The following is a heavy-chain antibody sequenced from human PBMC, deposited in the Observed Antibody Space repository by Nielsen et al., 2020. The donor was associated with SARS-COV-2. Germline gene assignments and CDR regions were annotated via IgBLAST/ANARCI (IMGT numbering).Heavy chain of an antibody. J-gene: IGHJ2*01. CDR3: AKSPFYDSSGYKRYWYFDL. CDR1: GFTFTNYG. V-gene: IGHV3-23*01. Sequence: GESLKISCAASGFTFTNYGMTWVRQDPGKGLEWVSTISASGGSTYYADSVKGRLTISRDNSKNTLYLQMNSLRAEDTAVYYCAKSPFYDSSGYKRYWYFDLWGRGTLVTVSS. CDR2: ISASGGST. D-gene: IGHD3-22*01.